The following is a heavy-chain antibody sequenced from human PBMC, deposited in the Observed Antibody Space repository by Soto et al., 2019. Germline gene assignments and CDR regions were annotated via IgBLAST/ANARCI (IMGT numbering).Heavy chain of an antibody. CDR3: ARGQRFSDWFDP. CDR2: IYSSGNT. Sequence: SETLSLSCSVSGGTISGYYWTGIRQPAGKGLEWIGRIYSSGNTKYNPSLQSRVTMSLDTSNNQFSLRLTSVTAADTAVYYCARGQRFSDWFDPWGQGTLVTVSS. CDR1: GGTISGYY. V-gene: IGHV4-4*07. D-gene: IGHD3-3*01. J-gene: IGHJ5*02.